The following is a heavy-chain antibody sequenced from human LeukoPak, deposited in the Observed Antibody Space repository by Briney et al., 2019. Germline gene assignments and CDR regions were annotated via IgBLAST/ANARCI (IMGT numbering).Heavy chain of an antibody. CDR2: INAANGNT. J-gene: IGHJ4*02. D-gene: IGHD3-10*01. Sequence: GASVKVSCKASGQSFTNFAMHWVRQAPGQRLEWMGWINAANGNTRYSQEFQGRVTITGDTSASTAYMELSSLRSEDTAVYYCARMTTGKFDYWGQGTLVTVSS. CDR3: ARMTTGKFDY. V-gene: IGHV1-3*01. CDR1: GQSFTNFA.